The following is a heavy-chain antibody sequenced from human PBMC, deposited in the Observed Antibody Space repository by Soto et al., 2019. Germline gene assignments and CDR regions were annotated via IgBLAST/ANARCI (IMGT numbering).Heavy chain of an antibody. J-gene: IGHJ4*02. CDR2: ISGSGSST. CDR1: EFTFTSHA. CDR3: AKDTYSSSPRYFDY. Sequence: EVQLLESGGGLVQPGGSLRLSCAASEFTFTSHAMSWVRQAPGKGLEWVSGISGSGSSTYYADSVKGRFTISRDNSKNTLYLQMNSLRAEDTAVYHCAKDTYSSSPRYFDYWGQGTLDTVSS. D-gene: IGHD6-6*01. V-gene: IGHV3-23*01.